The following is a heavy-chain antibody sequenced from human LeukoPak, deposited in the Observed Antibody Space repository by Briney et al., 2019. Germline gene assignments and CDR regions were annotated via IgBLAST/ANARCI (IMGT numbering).Heavy chain of an antibody. CDR1: GGSISSYY. Sequence: SETLSLTCTVSGGSISSYYWSWIRQPPGKGLEWIGYIHYSGSTNYNPSLKSRVTISVDMSKNQFSLKLSSVTAADTAVYYCARELSGSYYSDAFDIWGLGTMVTVSS. V-gene: IGHV4-59*01. CDR2: IHYSGST. J-gene: IGHJ3*02. CDR3: ARELSGSYYSDAFDI. D-gene: IGHD1-26*01.